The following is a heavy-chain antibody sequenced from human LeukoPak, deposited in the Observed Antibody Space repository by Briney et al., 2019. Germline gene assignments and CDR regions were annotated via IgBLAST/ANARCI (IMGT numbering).Heavy chain of an antibody. CDR3: AKGGIQLWYYLDY. CDR1: EFTFSSYA. Sequence: GGSLRLSCAASEFTFSSYAVTWVRQAPGKGLEWVSSVSGSGASAAYADSVKGRFTISRDNSKNTLYLQMNSLRPEDTAVYFCAKGGIQLWYYLDYWGQGTLVTVSS. J-gene: IGHJ4*02. V-gene: IGHV3-23*01. D-gene: IGHD5-18*01. CDR2: VSGSGASA.